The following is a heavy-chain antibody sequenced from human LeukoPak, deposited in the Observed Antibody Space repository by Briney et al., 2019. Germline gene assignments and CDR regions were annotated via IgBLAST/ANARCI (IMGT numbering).Heavy chain of an antibody. CDR1: GGSFSGYY. CDR3: ARRNIVLTNIDY. V-gene: IGHV4-34*01. Sequence: SETLSLTCAVYGGSFSGYYWSWIRQPPGKGLEWIGEINHSGSTNYNPSLKSRVTISVDTSKNQFSLKLSSVTATDTAVYYCARRNIVLTNIDYWGQGTLVTVSS. D-gene: IGHD2-8*01. J-gene: IGHJ4*02. CDR2: INHSGST.